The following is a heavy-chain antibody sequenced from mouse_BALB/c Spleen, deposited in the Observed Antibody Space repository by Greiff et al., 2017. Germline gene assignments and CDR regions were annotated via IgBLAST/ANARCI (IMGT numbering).Heavy chain of an antibody. CDR2: INPSTGYT. Sequence: VQLQQSGAELAKPGASVKMSCKASGYTFTSYWMHWVKQRPGQGLEWIGYINPSTGYTEYNQKFKDKATLTADKSSSTAYMQLSSLTSEDSAVYYCARWYYGSPYYYAMDYWGQGTSVTVSS. CDR3: ARWYYGSPYYYAMDY. J-gene: IGHJ4*01. V-gene: IGHV1-7*01. D-gene: IGHD1-1*01. CDR1: GYTFTSYW.